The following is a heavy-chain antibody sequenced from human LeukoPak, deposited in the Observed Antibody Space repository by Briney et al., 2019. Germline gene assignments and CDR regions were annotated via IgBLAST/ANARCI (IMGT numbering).Heavy chain of an antibody. CDR2: FYYSGST. CDR3: ARGWGGYSGSYYRKLNWFDP. D-gene: IGHD1-26*01. V-gene: IGHV4-59*12. CDR1: GGSISSNY. J-gene: IGHJ5*02. Sequence: SETLSLTCTVSGGSISSNYWSWIRQPPGKGLEWIGHFYYSGSTNYNPSLKSRVTISGDTSKNQFSLKLSSVTAVDTAVYYCARGWGGYSGSYYRKLNWFDPWGQGTLVTVSS.